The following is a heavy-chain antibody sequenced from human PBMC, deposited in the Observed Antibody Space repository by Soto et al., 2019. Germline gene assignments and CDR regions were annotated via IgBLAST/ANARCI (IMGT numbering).Heavy chain of an antibody. CDR1: GGSFSSSSYY. D-gene: IGHD1-26*01. CDR3: ARHLRGSQPDYYYGVDV. V-gene: IGHV4-39*01. Sequence: AETLSLTCTVSGGSFSSSSYYWGWIRQPPGKGLEWIGSGDYGGSTYYNASLKSRVTISVVTSKNQFSLKLSSVTAADTAVYYCARHLRGSQPDYYYGVDVWGRGTTVTVSS. CDR2: GDYGGST. J-gene: IGHJ6*02.